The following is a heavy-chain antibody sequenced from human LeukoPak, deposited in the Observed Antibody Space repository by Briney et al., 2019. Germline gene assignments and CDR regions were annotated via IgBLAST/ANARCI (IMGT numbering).Heavy chain of an antibody. D-gene: IGHD1/OR15-1a*01. J-gene: IGHJ4*02. CDR2: ISSSSSYI. V-gene: IGHV3-21*01. CDR3: AKDSPSRTATTEVPVDY. Sequence: GGSLRLSCAASGFSFRDYTMNWVRQAPGKGLEWLASISSSSSYIYFANSVRGRFTISRDNAKNSLYLQMNSLRAEDTAVCYCAKDSPSRTATTEVPVDYWGQGTLVTVSS. CDR1: GFSFRDYT.